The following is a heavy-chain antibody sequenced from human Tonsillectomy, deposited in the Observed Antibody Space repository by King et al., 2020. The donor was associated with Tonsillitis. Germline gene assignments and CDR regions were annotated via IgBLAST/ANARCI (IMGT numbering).Heavy chain of an antibody. CDR2: IRSKANSYAT. D-gene: IGHD3-10*01. V-gene: IGHV3-73*01. CDR1: GFTFSGSA. J-gene: IGHJ4*02. CDR3: TTMGLQGFGESVDY. Sequence: VQLVESGGGLVQPGGSLKLSCAASGFTFSGSAMHWVRQASGKGLEWVGRIRSKANSYATAYAVSVKGRFTISRDDSKNTAYLELKSLKTEDTAVYYCTTMGLQGFGESVDYWGQGTLVTVSS.